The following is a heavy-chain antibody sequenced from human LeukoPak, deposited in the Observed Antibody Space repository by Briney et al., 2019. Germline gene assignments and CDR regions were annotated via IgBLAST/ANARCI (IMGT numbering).Heavy chain of an antibody. Sequence: ASVKVSCKASGVTFSNHAISWVRQAPGQGLEWMGWINPNSGGTNYAQKFQGRVTMTRNTSISTAYMELSRLRSDDTAVYYCARDLSDAFDIWGQGTMVTVSS. CDR3: ARDLSDAFDI. CDR1: GVTFSNHA. CDR2: INPNSGGT. V-gene: IGHV1-2*02. J-gene: IGHJ3*02.